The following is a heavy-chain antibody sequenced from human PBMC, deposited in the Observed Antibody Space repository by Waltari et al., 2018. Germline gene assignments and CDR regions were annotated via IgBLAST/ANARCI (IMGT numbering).Heavy chain of an antibody. CDR1: GYSFASYW. Sequence: EVQLVQSGAEVKKPGESLKISCKASGYSFASYWIGWVRQMPGKGLEWMGIIYPSDSNTRYSPSFRGQVTISADKSIDTAYLQWSSLKASDTAMYYCARHGYSNYLIDYWGQGTLVTVSS. J-gene: IGHJ4*02. CDR3: ARHGYSNYLIDY. D-gene: IGHD4-4*01. CDR2: IYPSDSNT. V-gene: IGHV5-51*01.